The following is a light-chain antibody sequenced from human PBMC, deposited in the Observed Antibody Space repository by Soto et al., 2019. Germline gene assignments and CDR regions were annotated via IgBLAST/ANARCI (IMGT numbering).Light chain of an antibody. J-gene: IGLJ2*01. V-gene: IGLV1-47*01. CDR1: SSNIGSNY. Sequence: QSVLTQPPSASGTPGQRVTISCSGSSSNIGSNYVYWYQQIPGTAPKLLISRNNQRPSGVPDRSSGSKSGTSASLAISGLRSEDEAHYYCAAWDDSLSGVVFGGGPRSPS. CDR2: RNN. CDR3: AAWDDSLSGVV.